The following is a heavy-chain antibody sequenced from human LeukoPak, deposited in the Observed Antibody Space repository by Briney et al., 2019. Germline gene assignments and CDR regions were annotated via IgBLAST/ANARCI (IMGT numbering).Heavy chain of an antibody. Sequence: GKSLRLSCAASGFTFSRYAMHWVRQAPGKGLEWVAVISYHGSNQYYADSMKGRFTISRDNAKNSLFLQMNTLRAEDTAVYYCARDPYSSTWSYGMDVWGQGTTVTVSS. CDR3: ARDPYSSTWSYGMDV. J-gene: IGHJ6*02. CDR1: GFTFSRYA. V-gene: IGHV3-30-3*01. CDR2: ISYHGSNQ. D-gene: IGHD6-6*01.